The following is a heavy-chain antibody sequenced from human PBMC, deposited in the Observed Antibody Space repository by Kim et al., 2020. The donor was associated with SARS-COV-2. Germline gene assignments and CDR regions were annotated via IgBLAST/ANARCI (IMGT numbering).Heavy chain of an antibody. Sequence: AQKFQGRVTITADESTSTAYMELSSLRSEDTAVYYCARDRCSGGSCYSFYWGQGTLVTVSS. V-gene: IGHV1-69*01. D-gene: IGHD2-15*01. CDR3: ARDRCSGGSCYSFY. J-gene: IGHJ4*02.